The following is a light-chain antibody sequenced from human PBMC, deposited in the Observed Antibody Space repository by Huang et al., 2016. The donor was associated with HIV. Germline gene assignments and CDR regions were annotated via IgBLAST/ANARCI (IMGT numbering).Light chain of an antibody. CDR3: QQYNNWPSIT. J-gene: IGKJ5*01. CDR1: QSVTS. Sequence: ELVMTQSPATLSVSPGERATLSCRASQSVTSLAWYQQKPGQTPRLRIYGASTRATGIPARFSGSGSGTDFTLTISSLQSEDFAGYYCQQYNNWPSITFGQGTRLEIK. V-gene: IGKV3-15*01. CDR2: GAS.